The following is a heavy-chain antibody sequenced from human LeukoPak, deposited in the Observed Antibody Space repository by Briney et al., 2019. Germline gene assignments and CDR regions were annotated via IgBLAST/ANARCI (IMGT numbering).Heavy chain of an antibody. D-gene: IGHD3-9*01. CDR3: AIFFQAEDRIRYFDWLMDV. CDR1: GYTFTGYY. J-gene: IGHJ6*02. V-gene: IGHV1-2*02. CDR2: INPNSGGT. Sequence: GASVKVSCKASGYTFTGYYRHWVRQAPGQGLEWMGWINPNSGGTNYAQKFQGRVTMTRDTSISTAYMELSRLRSDDTAVYYCAIFFQAEDRIRYFDWLMDVWGQGTTVTVSS.